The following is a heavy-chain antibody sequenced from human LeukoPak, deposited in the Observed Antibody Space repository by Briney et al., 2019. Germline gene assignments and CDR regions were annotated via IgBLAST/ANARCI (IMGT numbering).Heavy chain of an antibody. Sequence: SETLSLTCTVSGGSISSYYWSWIRQPPGKGLEWIGCIYYSGSTNYNPSLKSRVTISVDTSKNQFSLKLSSVTAADTAVYYCARVDSSGWNAFDIWGQGTMVTVSS. V-gene: IGHV4-59*01. CDR2: IYYSGST. J-gene: IGHJ3*02. CDR1: GGSISSYY. D-gene: IGHD6-19*01. CDR3: ARVDSSGWNAFDI.